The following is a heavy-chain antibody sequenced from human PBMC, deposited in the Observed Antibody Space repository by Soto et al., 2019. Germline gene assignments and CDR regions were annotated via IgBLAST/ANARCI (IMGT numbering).Heavy chain of an antibody. D-gene: IGHD2-2*01. V-gene: IGHV3-21*01. CDR3: ARGRGYCSSTSCYLDY. CDR1: GFTFSSYS. Sequence: GGSLRLSCAASGFTFSSYSMNWVRQAPGKGLEWVSSISSSSSYIYYADSVKGRFTISRDNAKNSLYLQMNSLRAEDTDVYYCARGRGYCSSTSCYLDYWGQGTLVTVSS. CDR2: ISSSSSYI. J-gene: IGHJ4*02.